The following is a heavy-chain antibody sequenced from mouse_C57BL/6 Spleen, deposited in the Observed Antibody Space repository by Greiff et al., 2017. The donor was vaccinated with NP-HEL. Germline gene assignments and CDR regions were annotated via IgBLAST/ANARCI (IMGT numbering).Heavy chain of an antibody. Sequence: VKLMESGAELVRPGASVTLSCKASGYTFTDYEMHWVKQTPVHGLEWIGAIDPETGGTAYNQKFKGKAILTADKSSSTAYMELRSLTSEDSAVYYCTNTRYFDYWGQGTTLTVSS. J-gene: IGHJ2*01. CDR1: GYTFTDYE. CDR2: IDPETGGT. CDR3: TNTRYFDY. D-gene: IGHD1-1*01. V-gene: IGHV1-15*01.